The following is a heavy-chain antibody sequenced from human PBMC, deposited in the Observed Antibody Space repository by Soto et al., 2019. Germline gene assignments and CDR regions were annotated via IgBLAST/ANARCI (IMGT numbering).Heavy chain of an antibody. V-gene: IGHV1-18*01. CDR1: GYTFMNYA. J-gene: IGHJ2*01. CDR2: ISPSTGNT. D-gene: IGHD2-15*01. Sequence: QVQLVQSGAEVKEPGASVKLSCQASGYTFMNYAISWVRQAPGQGLEWMGWISPSTGNTDQAQNFQRRITTNLDTSTNTANMELRTLRSDDSAVYYCARCYCSVGSCYTCWHFDLWGRGTLVTVSS. CDR3: ARCYCSVGSCYTCWHFDL.